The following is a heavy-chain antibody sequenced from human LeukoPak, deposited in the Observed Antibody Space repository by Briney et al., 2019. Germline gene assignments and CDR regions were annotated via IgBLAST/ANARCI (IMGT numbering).Heavy chain of an antibody. CDR2: INPNGGDT. CDR1: GYSFTGYY. V-gene: IGHV1-2*02. CDR3: ASESYCSTPSCSHDY. D-gene: IGHD2-2*01. J-gene: IGHJ4*02. Sequence: ASVKVSCKASGYSFTGYYMHWVRQAPGQGLEWMGWINPNGGDTNYAQKFQGRVTMSRDTSISTAYMELSRLRSDDAAVYYCASESYCSTPSCSHDYWGQGTLVTVSS.